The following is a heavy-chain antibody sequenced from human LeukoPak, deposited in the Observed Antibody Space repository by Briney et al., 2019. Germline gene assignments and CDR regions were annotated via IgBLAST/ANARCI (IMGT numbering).Heavy chain of an antibody. D-gene: IGHD4-17*01. Sequence: SETLSLTCTVSGGSISSSSYYWGWIRQPPGKGLEWIGSIYYSGSTYYNPSLKSRVTISVDTSKNQFSLKLSFVTAADTAVYYCARLSLGGDLSSGDYFDYWGQGALVTVSP. CDR3: ARLSLGGDLSSGDYFDY. J-gene: IGHJ4*02. CDR2: IYYSGST. CDR1: GGSISSSSYY. V-gene: IGHV4-39*01.